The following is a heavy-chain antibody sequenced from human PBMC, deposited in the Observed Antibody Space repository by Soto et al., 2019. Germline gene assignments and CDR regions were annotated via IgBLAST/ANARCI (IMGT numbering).Heavy chain of an antibody. CDR1: GFTFSSYG. Sequence: QPGGSLRLSCAASGFTFSSYGMHWVRQAPGKGLEWVAVIWYDGSNKYYADSVKGRFTISRDNSKNTLYLQMNSLRAEDTAVYYCARDLNSSGPYGYFQHWGQGTLVTVSS. CDR3: ARDLNSSGPYGYFQH. D-gene: IGHD6-19*01. CDR2: IWYDGSNK. V-gene: IGHV3-33*01. J-gene: IGHJ1*01.